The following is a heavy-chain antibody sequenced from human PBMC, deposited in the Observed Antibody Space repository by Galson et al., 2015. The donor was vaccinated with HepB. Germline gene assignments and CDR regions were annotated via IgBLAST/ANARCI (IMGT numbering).Heavy chain of an antibody. V-gene: IGHV4-30-2*03. CDR3: ARALGGSYFYSMDV. D-gene: IGHD3-16*02. J-gene: IGHJ6*02. CDR1: GGSIGSGGYS. CDR2: VYYSGVT. Sequence: TLSLTCPVSGGSIGSGGYSWSWIRQPPGKGLEWIGSVYYSGVTYYNPSLKSRVTISVDTSKNQFSLRVSSVTAADTAMYYCARALGGSYFYSMDVWGQGTTVAVSS.